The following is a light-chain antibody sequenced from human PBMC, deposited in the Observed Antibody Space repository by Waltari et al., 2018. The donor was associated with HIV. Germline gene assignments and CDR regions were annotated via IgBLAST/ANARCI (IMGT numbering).Light chain of an antibody. CDR1: SSDVGSYKL. CDR3: CSYAGSSTLDWV. J-gene: IGLJ3*02. V-gene: IGLV2-23*01. Sequence: QSALTQPASVSGSPGQSITISCTGTSSDVGSYKLVSWYQQHPGKAPKLMIYEGSKRPSGVSNRFSGSKSGNTASLTISGLQAEDEADYYCCSYAGSSTLDWVFGGGTKLTVL. CDR2: EGS.